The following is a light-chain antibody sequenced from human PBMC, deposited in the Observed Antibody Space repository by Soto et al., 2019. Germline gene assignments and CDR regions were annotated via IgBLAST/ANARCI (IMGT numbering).Light chain of an antibody. J-gene: IGLJ1*01. CDR1: SSEVGGYNY. CDR2: DVS. CDR3: SSYTSSSLDV. V-gene: IGLV2-14*01. Sequence: QSALTQPASVSGSPGQSIPISCTGTSSEVGGYNYVSWYQQHPGKAPKLMIYDVSNRPSGVSNRFSGSKSGNTASLTISGLQADDEADYYCSSYTSSSLDVFGTGTKVTVL.